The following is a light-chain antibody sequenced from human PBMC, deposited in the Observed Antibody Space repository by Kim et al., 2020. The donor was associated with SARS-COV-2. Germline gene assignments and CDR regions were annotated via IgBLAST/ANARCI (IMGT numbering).Light chain of an antibody. J-gene: IGKJ4*01. V-gene: IGKV1-27*01. CDR2: STS. Sequence: DIQMTQSPSSLSASVGDTITITCRASQGISNYLAWYQQRPGKVPKLLIYSTSTLQAGVPSRFSGSGSGTDFTLTISSLQPEDVATYYCQKYNSVPLTFGGGTKVDIK. CDR3: QKYNSVPLT. CDR1: QGISNY.